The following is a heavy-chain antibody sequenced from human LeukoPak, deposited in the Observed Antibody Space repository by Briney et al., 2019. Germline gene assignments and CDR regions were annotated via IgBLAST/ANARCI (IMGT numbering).Heavy chain of an antibody. V-gene: IGHV3-48*01. CDR1: AFTLNFYN. CDR2: ISRTSITI. CDR3: AKLVGGLHFDL. Sequence: GGSLRLSCAASAFTLNFYNMNWVRQAPGRGLECVSDISRTSITIFYADSVKGRFAISRDNSKNTLYLQMNSLRVEDTAVYYCAKLVGGLHFDLWGQGTVVTVSS. D-gene: IGHD1-26*01. J-gene: IGHJ3*01.